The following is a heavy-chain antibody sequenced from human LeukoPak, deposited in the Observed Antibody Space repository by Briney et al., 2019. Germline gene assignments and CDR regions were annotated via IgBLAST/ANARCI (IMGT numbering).Heavy chain of an antibody. CDR2: ISSNGGST. CDR3: VKDGGYSYGWGNLDY. V-gene: IGHV3-64D*06. Sequence: GGSLRLFCSASGFTFSSYAMHWVRQAPGKGLEYVSAISSNGGSTYYADSVKGRFTISRDNSKNTLYLQMSSLRAEDTAVYYCVKDGGYSYGWGNLDYWGQGTLVTVSS. J-gene: IGHJ4*02. D-gene: IGHD5-18*01. CDR1: GFTFSSYA.